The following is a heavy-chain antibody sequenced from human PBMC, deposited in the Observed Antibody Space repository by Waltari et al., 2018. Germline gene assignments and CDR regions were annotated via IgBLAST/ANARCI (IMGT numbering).Heavy chain of an antibody. V-gene: IGHV5-51*01. D-gene: IGHD4-4*01. Sequence: EVQLVQSGAEVKKPGESPKISCKGSGYSFTRYLIGWVRQMPGKGLEWMGIIYPGDSDTRYSPSFQGQVTISADKSISTAYLQWSSLKASDTAMYYCARVYPVTTYYFDYWGQGTLVTVSS. CDR1: GYSFTRYL. CDR3: ARVYPVTTYYFDY. J-gene: IGHJ4*02. CDR2: IYPGDSDT.